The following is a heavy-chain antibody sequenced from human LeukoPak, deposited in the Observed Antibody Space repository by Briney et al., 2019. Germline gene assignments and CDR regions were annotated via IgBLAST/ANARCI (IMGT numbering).Heavy chain of an antibody. Sequence: GASVWVSCKASGYTFNHHSITWVRQAPGQGLEVMGWISAYNGDTKYGQNFQGRVTMTTDTSAATAYMELRSLTSDDTAVYYCARDFSNTSGFKAVLDSWGQGTLVTVSS. CDR2: ISAYNGDT. J-gene: IGHJ4*02. V-gene: IGHV1-18*04. CDR3: ARDFSNTSGFKAVLDS. D-gene: IGHD3-22*01. CDR1: GYTFNHHS.